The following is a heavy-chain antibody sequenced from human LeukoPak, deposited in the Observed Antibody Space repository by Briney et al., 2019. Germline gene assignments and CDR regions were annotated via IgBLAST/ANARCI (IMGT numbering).Heavy chain of an antibody. Sequence: GGSLRLSCAASGFTFSRYNMYWVRQAPGKGLVWVSRTISDGTSTNYADSVKGRFTISRDNAKNTLYMQMSSLRAEDTAVYYCTSVTAAVWGQGTLVTVSS. D-gene: IGHD6-13*01. CDR1: GFTFSRYN. V-gene: IGHV3-74*01. CDR2: TISDGTST. CDR3: TSVTAAV. J-gene: IGHJ4*02.